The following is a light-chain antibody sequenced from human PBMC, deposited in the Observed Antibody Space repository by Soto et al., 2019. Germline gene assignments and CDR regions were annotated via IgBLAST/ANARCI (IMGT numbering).Light chain of an antibody. V-gene: IGKV1-5*03. J-gene: IGKJ1*01. Sequence: DIQMTQSPSSLSASVGDRVTITCQASQDISNYLNWYQQKPGKAPKLLIYKASSLGSGVPSRFSGSGSGTEFTLTISSLQPDDFATYYCQQYNSYSQTFGQGTKVDIK. CDR3: QQYNSYSQT. CDR1: QDISNY. CDR2: KAS.